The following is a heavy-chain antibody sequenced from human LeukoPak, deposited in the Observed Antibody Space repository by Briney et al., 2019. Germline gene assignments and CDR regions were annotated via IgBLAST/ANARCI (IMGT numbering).Heavy chain of an antibody. Sequence: PSETLSLTCAVSGYSISSGYYWGWIRQPPGKGLEWIGSIYHSGSTYYNPSLKSRVTISVDTSKNQFSLKLSSVTAADTAVCYCARHVKKGSGGDFDYWGQGTLVTVSP. J-gene: IGHJ4*02. V-gene: IGHV4-38-2*01. D-gene: IGHD3-10*01. CDR1: GYSISSGYY. CDR2: IYHSGST. CDR3: ARHVKKGSGGDFDY.